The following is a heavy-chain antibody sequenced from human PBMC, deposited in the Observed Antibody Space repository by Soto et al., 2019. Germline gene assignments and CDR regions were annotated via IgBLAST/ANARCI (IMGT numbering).Heavy chain of an antibody. J-gene: IGHJ4*02. V-gene: IGHV3-30*03. CDR2: ISFDGSKE. Sequence: QVQLVESGGGVAQPGRSLRLSCAASGFTLNNYGVHWVRQAPGKGLEWVAVISFDGSKEYYGDAVKGRFTISRDNSENTVYLQMHSRRAEDTAGYYCVMLVIDVVDKGDYWGQGTRVTVAS. D-gene: IGHD3-22*01. CDR3: VMLVIDVVDKGDY. CDR1: GFTLNNYG.